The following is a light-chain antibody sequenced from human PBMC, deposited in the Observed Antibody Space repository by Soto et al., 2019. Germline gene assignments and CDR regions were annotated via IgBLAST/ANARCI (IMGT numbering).Light chain of an antibody. CDR1: QSVSSSY. Sequence: EIVLTQSPGTLSLSPGERATLSCRASQSVSSSYLAWYQQKPGQAPRLLIYGASSRATGIPDRFSGSGSGTDVTLTISRLEPEDFAVYSCQQYGSSPVYTFGQGTKLEIK. CDR2: GAS. CDR3: QQYGSSPVYT. J-gene: IGKJ2*01. V-gene: IGKV3-20*01.